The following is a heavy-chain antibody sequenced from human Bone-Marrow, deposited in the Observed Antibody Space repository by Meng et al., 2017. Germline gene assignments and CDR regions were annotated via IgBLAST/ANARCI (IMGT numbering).Heavy chain of an antibody. J-gene: IGHJ4*02. CDR1: GFTFSSFT. CDR2: MPYDGRNE. CDR3: ARCSAPYSGNCYGSDFDY. D-gene: IGHD1-26*01. Sequence: GESLKISCAASGFTFSSFTMHWVRQAPGEGLEWVAIMPYDGRNEYYADSVKGRFTISRDNSKNTLYLQMNSLRAEDTAVFYCARCSAPYSGNCYGSDFDYWGQGTLVT. V-gene: IGHV3-30*01.